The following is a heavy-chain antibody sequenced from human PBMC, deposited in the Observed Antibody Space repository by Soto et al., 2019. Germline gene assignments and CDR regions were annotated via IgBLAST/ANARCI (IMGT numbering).Heavy chain of an antibody. V-gene: IGHV4-30-4*01. CDR1: GGSISSGDYY. D-gene: IGHD3-10*01. J-gene: IGHJ4*02. CDR3: ARVALIGTRALDY. CDR2: IYYSGST. Sequence: PSETLSLTCTVSGGSISSGDYYWSWIRQPPGKGLEWIGYIYYSGSTYYNPSLKSRVTISVDTSKNQFSLKLSSVTAADTAVYYCARVALIGTRALDYWGQGTQVAVSS.